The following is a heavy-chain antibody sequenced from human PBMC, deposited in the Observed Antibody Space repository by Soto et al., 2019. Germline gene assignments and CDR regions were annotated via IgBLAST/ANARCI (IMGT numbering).Heavy chain of an antibody. CDR1: GYTFTSYG. CDR3: ATRDPGHY. CDR2: ISVYNGRT. J-gene: IGHJ4*02. V-gene: IGHV1-18*01. Sequence: ASVKVSCKASGYTFTSYGISWVRQAPGQGLEWMGRISVYNGRTNYAQKFQGRVTMTRDTSTSTAYMELSSLRSEDTAVYYCATRDPGHYWGQGTLVTVAS.